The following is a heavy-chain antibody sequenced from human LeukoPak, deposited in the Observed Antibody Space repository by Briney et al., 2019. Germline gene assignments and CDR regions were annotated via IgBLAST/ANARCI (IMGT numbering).Heavy chain of an antibody. V-gene: IGHV3-74*01. D-gene: IGHD3-10*01. CDR3: ARGPPRGPFDY. CDR2: INSDGSST. Sequence: GGSLRLSCAASGFTFSSYWMHWVRQAPGKGLVWVSRINSDGSSTSYADSVKGRFTISRDNAKNPLYLQMNSLRAEDTAVYYCARGPPRGPFDYWGQGTLVTVSS. CDR1: GFTFSSYW. J-gene: IGHJ4*02.